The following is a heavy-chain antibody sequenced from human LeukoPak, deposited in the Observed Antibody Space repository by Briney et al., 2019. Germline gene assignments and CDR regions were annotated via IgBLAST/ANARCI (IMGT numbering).Heavy chain of an antibody. D-gene: IGHD1-26*01. V-gene: IGHV1-24*01. Sequence: GASVKVSCKVSGYTLTELSMHWVRQAPGKGLEWMGGFDPEDGETIYAQKFQGRVTMTEDTSTDTAYMELSSLRSEDTAVYYCATVGAKSGSYYIAYFQHWGQGTLVTVSS. CDR3: ATVGAKSGSYYIAYFQH. CDR1: GYTLTELS. CDR2: FDPEDGET. J-gene: IGHJ1*01.